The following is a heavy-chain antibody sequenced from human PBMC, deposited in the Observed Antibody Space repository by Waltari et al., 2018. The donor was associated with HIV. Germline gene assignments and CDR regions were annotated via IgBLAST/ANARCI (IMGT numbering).Heavy chain of an antibody. V-gene: IGHV3-7*01. CDR1: GFTFRTHS. CDR2: INPDGSET. CDR3: ARAGGAWNRFDY. Sequence: EVLLVESGGGLVQPGGSLGPSCAAFGFTFRTHSFCVVRQDPGKGLEWLVNINPDGSETYHVDSAKGRFTISRDNAKNSLYLQMNSLRVEDTAVYYCARAGGAWNRFDYWGQGTLVTVSS. D-gene: IGHD1-1*01. J-gene: IGHJ4*02.